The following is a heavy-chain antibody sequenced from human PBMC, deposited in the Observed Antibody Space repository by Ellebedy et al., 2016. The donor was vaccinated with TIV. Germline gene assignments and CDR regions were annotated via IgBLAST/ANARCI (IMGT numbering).Heavy chain of an antibody. CDR1: GFSFRSYW. D-gene: IGHD4-17*01. J-gene: IGHJ3*02. V-gene: IGHV3-7*01. CDR2: INQGGSER. CDR3: ATDGSYGDYRSPTHAFVM. Sequence: GESLKISCGSSGFSFRSYWMTWVRQAPGKGLEWVANINQGGSERHHVDSVKGRFTIARDNAKNSLYLQMSSLRVEDTAVYYCATDGSYGDYRSPTHAFVMWGQGTMVAVSS.